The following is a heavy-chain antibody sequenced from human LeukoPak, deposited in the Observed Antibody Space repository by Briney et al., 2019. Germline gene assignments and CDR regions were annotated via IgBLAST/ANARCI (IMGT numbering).Heavy chain of an antibody. D-gene: IGHD2-21*02. J-gene: IGHJ4*02. Sequence: PGGSLRLSCAASGFTFSSYAMSWVRQAPGKGLEWASAISGGGGSTYYADSVKGRFTISRDNSKNTLYLQMNSLRAEDTAVYYCAKTPIVVVTALYFDYWGQGTLVTVSS. V-gene: IGHV3-23*01. CDR2: ISGGGGST. CDR1: GFTFSSYA. CDR3: AKTPIVVVTALYFDY.